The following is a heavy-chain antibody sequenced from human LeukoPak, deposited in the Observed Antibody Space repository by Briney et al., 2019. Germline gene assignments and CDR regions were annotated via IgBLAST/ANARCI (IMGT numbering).Heavy chain of an antibody. D-gene: IGHD3-22*01. V-gene: IGHV1-69*13. CDR2: ITPIFGTA. J-gene: IGHJ4*02. CDR1: GGTFRRFT. CDR3: AREWGLESSGYYYAY. Sequence: GASVKVSCKASGGTFRRFTISWVRQAPGQGFEWMGGITPIFGTADFAQKFQGRVSITADESTPTAFMELSSLRSEDTAVYYCAREWGLESSGYYYAYWGQGTLVTVSS.